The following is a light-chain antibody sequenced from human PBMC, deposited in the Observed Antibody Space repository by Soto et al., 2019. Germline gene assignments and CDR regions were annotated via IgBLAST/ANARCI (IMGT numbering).Light chain of an antibody. CDR2: DVS. J-gene: IGLJ1*01. CDR3: SSYTSSSTQV. Sequence: QSALTQPASVSGSPGQSITISCTGTRSDVGGYNSVSWYQQHTGKAPKLMIYDVSNRPSGVSNRFSCSKSGNTASLTISGLQAEDEADYYCSSYTSSSTQVFGTGTKLTVL. V-gene: IGLV2-14*01. CDR1: RSDVGGYNS.